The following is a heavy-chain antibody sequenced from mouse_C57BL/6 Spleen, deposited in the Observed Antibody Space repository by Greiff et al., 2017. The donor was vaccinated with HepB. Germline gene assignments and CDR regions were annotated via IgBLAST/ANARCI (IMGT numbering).Heavy chain of an antibody. V-gene: IGHV1-26*01. CDR1: GYTFTDYY. CDR3: ARSWGNYVPFDY. J-gene: IGHJ2*01. CDR2: INPNNGGT. D-gene: IGHD2-1*01. Sequence: EVQLQQSGPELVKPGASVKISCKASGYTFTDYYMNWVKQSHGKSLEWIGDINPNNGGTSYNQKFKGKATLTVDKSSSTAYMELRSLTSEDSAVYYCARSWGNYVPFDYWGQGTTLTVSS.